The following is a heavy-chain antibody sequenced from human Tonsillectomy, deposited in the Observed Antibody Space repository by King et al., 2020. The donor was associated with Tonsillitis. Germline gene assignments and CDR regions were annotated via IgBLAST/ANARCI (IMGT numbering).Heavy chain of an antibody. CDR1: GYTFTGYY. CDR2: INPNSGGT. D-gene: IGHD1-26*01. CDR3: ARDMRGTAWELPGPDAFDI. Sequence: VQLVQSGAEVKKPGASVKVSCKASGYTFTGYYMHWVRQAPGQGLEWMGWINPNSGGTNYAQKFQGRVTMTRDTSISTAYMELSRLRSDDTAVYYCARDMRGTAWELPGPDAFDIWGQGTMVTVSS. V-gene: IGHV1-2*02. J-gene: IGHJ3*02.